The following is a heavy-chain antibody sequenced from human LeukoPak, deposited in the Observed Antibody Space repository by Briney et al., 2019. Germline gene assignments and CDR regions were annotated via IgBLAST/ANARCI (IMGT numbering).Heavy chain of an antibody. D-gene: IGHD5-24*01. CDR1: GFTFSSYW. V-gene: IGHV3-7*01. J-gene: IGHJ4*02. CDR3: ARQRWLQLSAWVY. CDR2: IKQDGSEK. Sequence: GRSLRLSCAASGFTFSSYWMSWVRQAPGKGLEWVANIKQDGSEKYYVDSVKGRFTISRDNAKNSLYLQMNSLRAEDTAVYYCARQRWLQLSAWVYWGQGTLVTVSS.